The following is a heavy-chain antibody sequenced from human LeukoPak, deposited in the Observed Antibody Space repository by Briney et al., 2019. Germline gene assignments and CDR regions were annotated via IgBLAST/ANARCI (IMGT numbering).Heavy chain of an antibody. CDR1: GGSISSYY. Sequence: SETLSLTCTVSGGSISSYYWSWFRQPPGKGLEWIGYIHYSGSTNYNASLKSRVSISVDTSKNQLSLKLSSVTAADTAVYYCARGSKEYSSSWYWNYWGQGTLVTVSS. D-gene: IGHD6-13*01. V-gene: IGHV4-59*01. J-gene: IGHJ4*02. CDR2: IHYSGST. CDR3: ARGSKEYSSSWYWNY.